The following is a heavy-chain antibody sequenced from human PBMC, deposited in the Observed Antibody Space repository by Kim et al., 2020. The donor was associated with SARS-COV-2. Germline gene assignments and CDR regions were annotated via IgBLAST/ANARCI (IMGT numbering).Heavy chain of an antibody. V-gene: IGHV4-34*01. CDR3: ARDPSIAAAGTFDY. Sequence: NPSLKSRVTISVDTSKNQFSLKLSSVTAADTAVYYCARDPSIAAAGTFDYWGQGTLVTVSS. J-gene: IGHJ4*02. D-gene: IGHD6-13*01.